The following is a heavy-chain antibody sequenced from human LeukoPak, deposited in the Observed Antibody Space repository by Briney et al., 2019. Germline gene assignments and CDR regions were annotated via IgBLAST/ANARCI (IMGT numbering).Heavy chain of an antibody. CDR1: DDSITMYY. J-gene: IGHJ6*03. D-gene: IGHD1-1*01. Sequence: SETLSLTCSVSDDSITMYYWTWIRQPPGKGLEWIGYVDHTGSTNFNPPLNGRVSISRDTTKNLFSLRLRSVTAADTAVYFCARGRVSSSTWYSTYYYYFYMDVWGKGTTVTVSS. CDR3: ARGRVSSSTWYSTYYYYFYMDV. CDR2: VDHTGST. V-gene: IGHV4-59*01.